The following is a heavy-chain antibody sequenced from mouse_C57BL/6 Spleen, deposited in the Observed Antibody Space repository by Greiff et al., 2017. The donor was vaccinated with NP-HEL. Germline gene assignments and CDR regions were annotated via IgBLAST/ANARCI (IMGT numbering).Heavy chain of an antibody. J-gene: IGHJ4*01. CDR1: GFTFSDYG. CDR3: ARGGRTGTGAMDY. CDR2: ISSGSSTI. Sequence: EVKVVESGGGLVKPGGSLKLSCAASGFTFSDYGMHWVRQAPEKGLEWVAYISSGSSTIYYADTVKGRFTISRDNAKNTLFLQMTSLRSEDTAMYYCARGGRTGTGAMDYWGQGTSVTVSS. V-gene: IGHV5-17*01. D-gene: IGHD4-1*01.